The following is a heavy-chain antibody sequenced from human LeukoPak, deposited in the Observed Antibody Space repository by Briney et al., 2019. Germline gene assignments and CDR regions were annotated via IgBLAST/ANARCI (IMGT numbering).Heavy chain of an antibody. D-gene: IGHD6-19*01. Sequence: SETLSLTCAVYGGSFSGYYWSWIRQPPGKGLEWIGEINHSGSTHYNPSLKSRVTISVDRSKNQFSLKLSSVTAADTAVYYCARGVLSRAGSFDYWGQGTLVTVSS. J-gene: IGHJ4*02. CDR3: ARGVLSRAGSFDY. V-gene: IGHV4-34*01. CDR1: GGSFSGYY. CDR2: INHSGST.